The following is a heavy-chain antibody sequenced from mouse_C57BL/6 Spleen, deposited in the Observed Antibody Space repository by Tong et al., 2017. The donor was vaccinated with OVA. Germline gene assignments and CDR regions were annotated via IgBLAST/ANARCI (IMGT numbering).Heavy chain of an antibody. J-gene: IGHJ3*01. CDR3: ARRVRMDYDGAWFAY. V-gene: IGHV1-42*01. CDR1: GYSFTDYN. D-gene: IGHD2-4*01. Sequence: EVQLQESGPELVKPGASVKISCKASGYSFTDYNMNWVKQSNGKSLEWIGEINPSTGGTTYNQKFKAKATLTVDKSSSTAYMQLKSLTSEDSAVYYCARRVRMDYDGAWFAYWGQGTLVTVSA. CDR2: INPSTGGT.